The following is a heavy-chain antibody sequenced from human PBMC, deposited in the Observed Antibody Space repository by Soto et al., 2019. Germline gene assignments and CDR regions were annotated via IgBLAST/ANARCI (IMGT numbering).Heavy chain of an antibody. J-gene: IGHJ5*02. Sequence: QVTLKESGPVLVTPTETLTLRCTVSGLSITDSEMGVSWIRQPPGQPLVWLALIDSSGEKSYRTFLKSRVAISKHTSKIQIVLTITNMDPADTATYYCAGRHLSVAFSPFVDPGGQGIPVTFSS. D-gene: IGHD3-3*02. CDR3: AGRHLSVAFSPFVDP. CDR2: IDSSGEK. V-gene: IGHV2-26*01. CDR1: GLSITDSEMG.